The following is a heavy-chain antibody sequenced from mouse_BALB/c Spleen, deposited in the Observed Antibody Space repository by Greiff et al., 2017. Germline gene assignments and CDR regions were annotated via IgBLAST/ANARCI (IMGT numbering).Heavy chain of an antibody. CDR3: ARQRDDYDAWFAY. CDR1: GFTFSGFG. CDR2: ISSGSSTI. J-gene: IGHJ3*01. Sequence: EVKLVESGGGLVQPGGSRKLSCAASGFTFSGFGMHWVRQAPEKGLEWVAYISSGSSTIYYADTVKGRFTISRDNAKNTLYLQMSSLKSEDTALYYCARQRDDYDAWFAYWGQGTLVTVSA. V-gene: IGHV5-17*03. D-gene: IGHD2-4*01.